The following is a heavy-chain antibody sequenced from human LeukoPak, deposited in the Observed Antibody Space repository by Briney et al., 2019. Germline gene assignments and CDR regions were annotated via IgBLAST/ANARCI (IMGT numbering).Heavy chain of an antibody. J-gene: IGHJ4*02. CDR1: GFTFSNFW. V-gene: IGHV3-21*01. Sequence: PGGSLRLSCAASGFTFSNFWMKWVRQAPGKGLEWVSSISSSSSYIYYADSVKGRFTISRDNAKNSLYLQMNSLRAEDTAVYYCARVRNPNLRFLEWLFDYWGQGTLVTVSS. D-gene: IGHD3-3*01. CDR2: ISSSSSYI. CDR3: ARVRNPNLRFLEWLFDY.